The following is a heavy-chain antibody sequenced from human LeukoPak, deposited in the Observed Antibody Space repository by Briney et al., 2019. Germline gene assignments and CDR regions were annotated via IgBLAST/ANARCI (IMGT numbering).Heavy chain of an antibody. CDR1: GGSISSYY. D-gene: IGHD6-6*01. J-gene: IGHJ4*02. CDR3: ARYSSSSGYFDY. V-gene: IGHV4-59*01. CDR2: IYYSGST. Sequence: SETLSLTCTVSGGSISSYYWSWIRQPPGKGLEWIGYIYYSGSTNYNPSLKSRVTISVDTSKNQFSLKLSSVTAADTAVYYCARYSSSSGYFDYWGQGTMVTVSS.